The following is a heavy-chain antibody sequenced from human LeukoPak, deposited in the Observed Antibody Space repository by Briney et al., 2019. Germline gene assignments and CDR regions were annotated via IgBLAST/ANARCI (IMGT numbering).Heavy chain of an antibody. CDR1: GGTFSSYA. J-gene: IGHJ4*02. CDR3: ARGPLATGDRYFDY. CDR2: IIPIFGTA. V-gene: IGHV1-69*05. D-gene: IGHD7-27*01. Sequence: SVKVSCKASGGTFSSYAISRVRQAPGQGLEWMGGIIPIFGTANYAQKFQGRVTITTDESTSTAYMELSSLRSEDTAVYYCARGPLATGDRYFDYWGQGTLVTVSS.